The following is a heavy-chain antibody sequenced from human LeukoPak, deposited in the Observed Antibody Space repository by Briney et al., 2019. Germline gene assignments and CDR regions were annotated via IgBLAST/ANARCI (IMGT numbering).Heavy chain of an antibody. CDR1: GFTFNNSA. Sequence: PGGSLRLSCAASGFTFNNSAMSWVRQPPGKGLEWVSSISGSGGTTYHADSVKGRFTISRDNSKKTLYLQMDSLRAEDTAVYYCAKGSGELLSSLDYWGQGALVTVSS. CDR2: ISGSGGTT. CDR3: AKGSGELLSSLDY. V-gene: IGHV3-23*01. D-gene: IGHD3-10*01. J-gene: IGHJ4*02.